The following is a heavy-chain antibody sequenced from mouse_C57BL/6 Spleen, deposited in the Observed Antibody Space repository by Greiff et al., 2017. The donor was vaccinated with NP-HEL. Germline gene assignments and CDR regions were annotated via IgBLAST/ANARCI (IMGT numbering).Heavy chain of an antibody. CDR2: INYDGSST. D-gene: IGHD1-1*01. Sequence: EVKLMESEGGLVQPGSSMKLSCTASGFTFSDYYMAWVRQVPEKGLEWVANINYDGSSTYYLDSLKSRFIISRDNAKNILYLQMSSLKAEDTATYYCAREEGLILRSYWYFDVWGTGTTVTVSS. V-gene: IGHV5-16*01. CDR3: AREEGLILRSYWYFDV. CDR1: GFTFSDYY. J-gene: IGHJ1*03.